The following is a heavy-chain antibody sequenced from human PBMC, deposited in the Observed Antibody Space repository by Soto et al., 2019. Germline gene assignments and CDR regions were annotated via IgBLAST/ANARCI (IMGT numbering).Heavy chain of an antibody. CDR2: VKQDGSEK. V-gene: IGHV3-7*01. D-gene: IGHD5-12*01. Sequence: GGSLRLSCAGSGFTFSSYWMSWVRQAPGKGLEWVANVKQDGSEKYYVDSVKGRFTVSRDNAKNSLFLQMNSLRAEDTAVYYCARVTTSGYSGYALXYWGQGTLVTVSS. CDR3: ARVTTSGYSGYALXY. CDR1: GFTFSSYW. J-gene: IGHJ4*02.